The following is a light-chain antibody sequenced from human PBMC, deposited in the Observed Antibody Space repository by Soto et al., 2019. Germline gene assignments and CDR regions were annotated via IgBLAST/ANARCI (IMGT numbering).Light chain of an antibody. CDR3: SSYTSDNRDYV. J-gene: IGLJ1*01. V-gene: IGLV2-14*01. Sequence: QSALTQPASVSGSPGQSITISCTGTSSDVGGYNYVSWYQQHPGKAPKLMIYEVSNRPSGVSNRFSGSKSGNTAPLTISGLQAEDEAHYYCSSYTSDNRDYVFGTGTKVTVL. CDR1: SSDVGGYNY. CDR2: EVS.